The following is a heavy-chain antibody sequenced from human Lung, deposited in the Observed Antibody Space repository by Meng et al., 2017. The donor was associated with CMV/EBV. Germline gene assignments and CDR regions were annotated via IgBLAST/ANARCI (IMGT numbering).Heavy chain of an antibody. CDR2: IYSGGST. V-gene: IGHV3-53*01. D-gene: IGHD6-19*01. J-gene: IGHJ2*01. Sequence: GESLKIPCAASGITVSNNYMSRVRQAPGKGLEWVSVIYSGGSTNYADSVKGRFTISRDNSKNTLYLQMHSLRAEDTAVYYCARAESPYSSGWFSGFSYFDLWGRGTLVTVSS. CDR3: ARAESPYSSGWFSGFSYFDL. CDR1: GITVSNNY.